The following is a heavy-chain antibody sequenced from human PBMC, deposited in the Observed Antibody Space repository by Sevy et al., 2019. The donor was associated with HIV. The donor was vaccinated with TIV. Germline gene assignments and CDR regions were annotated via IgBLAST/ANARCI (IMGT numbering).Heavy chain of an antibody. CDR1: GFTFSGSA. CDR2: IRSKANSYAT. CDR3: AKDLVVLVGDAFDI. D-gene: IGHD2-8*02. V-gene: IGHV3-73*01. Sequence: GGSLRLSCAASGFTFSGSAMHWVRQASGKGLEWVGRIRSKANSYATAYAASVKGRFTISRDDSKNTLYLQMNSLRADDTAVYYCAKDLVVLVGDAFDIWGQGTMVTVSS. J-gene: IGHJ3*02.